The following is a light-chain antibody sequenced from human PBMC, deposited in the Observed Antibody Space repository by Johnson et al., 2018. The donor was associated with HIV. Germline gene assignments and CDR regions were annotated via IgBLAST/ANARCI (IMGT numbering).Light chain of an antibody. V-gene: IGLV1-51*01. J-gene: IGLJ1*01. CDR2: DNS. Sequence: QSVLTQPPSVSAAPGQKVTISCSGSSSNIGNNYVSWYQQLPGTAPKLLIYDNSKRPSGIPDRFSGSKSGTSATLDITGLQPGDEADYYCGTWDNSLSAHFVFGSGTKITVL. CDR3: GTWDNSLSAHFV. CDR1: SSNIGNNY.